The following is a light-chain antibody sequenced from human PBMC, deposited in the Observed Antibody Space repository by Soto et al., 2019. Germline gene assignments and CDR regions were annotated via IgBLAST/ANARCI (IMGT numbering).Light chain of an antibody. Sequence: QSALTQPASVSGSPGQSITISCTGTSSDVGGYTYVSWYQQHPGKAPKLMIYEVSNRPTGVSNRFSGSKSGNTASLTISGLQAEDEDDYYCTSYTTSSTDVFGTGSKGTVL. CDR2: EVS. J-gene: IGLJ1*01. V-gene: IGLV2-14*01. CDR3: TSYTTSSTDV. CDR1: SSDVGGYTY.